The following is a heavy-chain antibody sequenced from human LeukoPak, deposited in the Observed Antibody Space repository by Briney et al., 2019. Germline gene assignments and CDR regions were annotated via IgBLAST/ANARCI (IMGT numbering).Heavy chain of an antibody. V-gene: IGHV1-69*01. J-gene: IGHJ4*02. CDR2: IIPIFGTA. CDR1: GGTFSSYA. D-gene: IGHD3-16*02. Sequence: SVKVSCKASGGTFSSYAISWVRQAPGQGLEWMGGIIPIFGTANYAQKFQGRVTITADESTSTAYMELRSLRSDDTAVYYCARGMITFGGVIVTNFDYWGQGTLVTVSS. CDR3: ARGMITFGGVIVTNFDY.